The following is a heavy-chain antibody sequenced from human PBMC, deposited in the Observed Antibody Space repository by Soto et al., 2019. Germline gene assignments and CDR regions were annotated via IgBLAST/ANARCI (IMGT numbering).Heavy chain of an antibody. D-gene: IGHD2-2*01. Sequence: GESLKISCKGSGYSFSHCWIGWVRQMPGKGLEWMGIINPGDSDTRYSPSFQGRVTISADKSISTAYLQWSTLKASDTAMYYCARRGYCSSTTMGCDHFDYWGQGTLVTVSS. CDR1: GYSFSHCW. CDR2: INPGDSDT. CDR3: ARRGYCSSTTMGCDHFDY. V-gene: IGHV5-51*01. J-gene: IGHJ4*02.